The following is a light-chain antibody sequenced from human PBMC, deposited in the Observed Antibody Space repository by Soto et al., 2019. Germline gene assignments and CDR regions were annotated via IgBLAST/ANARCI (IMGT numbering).Light chain of an antibody. Sequence: DIQLTQSPSYLSASVGARVTITCRASQGIRNDLAWYQQKPGKAPKLLIYAASSLQSGVPSRFSGSGSGTDFTLTISSLQPEDFATYYCQQSYSTPPITFGQGTRLEIK. CDR1: QGIRND. CDR3: QQSYSTPPIT. J-gene: IGKJ5*01. CDR2: AAS. V-gene: IGKV1-39*01.